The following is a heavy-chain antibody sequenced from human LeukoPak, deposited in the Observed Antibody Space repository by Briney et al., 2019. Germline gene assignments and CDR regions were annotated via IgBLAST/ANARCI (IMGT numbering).Heavy chain of an antibody. CDR3: AKVGSYSEKGNWFDP. Sequence: GGSLRLSCAASGFTFSSYAMSWVRQAPGKGLGWVSAISGSGGSTYYADSVKGRFTISRDNSKNTLYLQMNSLRAEDTAVYYCAKVGSYSEKGNWFDPWGQGTLVTVSS. J-gene: IGHJ5*02. CDR2: ISGSGGST. D-gene: IGHD1-26*01. CDR1: GFTFSSYA. V-gene: IGHV3-23*01.